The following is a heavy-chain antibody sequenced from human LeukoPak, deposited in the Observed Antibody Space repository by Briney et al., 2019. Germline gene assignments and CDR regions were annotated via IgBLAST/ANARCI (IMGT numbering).Heavy chain of an antibody. J-gene: IGHJ6*03. CDR2: ICSSSSTI. Sequence: GGSLRLSCAASGFTFSSYSMNWVRQAPGKGLEWVSYICSSSSTIYYAASVKGRFTISRDNDKKSLYLQMNSLRAEDTAVYYCARDPSLVGYDFWSGYLGYYYYYYMDVWGKGTTVTVSS. CDR1: GFTFSSYS. V-gene: IGHV3-48*04. D-gene: IGHD3-3*01. CDR3: ARDPSLVGYDFWSGYLGYYYYYYMDV.